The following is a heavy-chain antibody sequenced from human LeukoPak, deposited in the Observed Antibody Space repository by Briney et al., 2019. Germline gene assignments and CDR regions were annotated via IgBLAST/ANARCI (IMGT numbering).Heavy chain of an antibody. CDR1: GYTFNRHS. Sequence: ASVKVSCKASGYTFNRHSIIWVRQAPGQGLEWISWISNYNGDTKYVQKFQGRVTMTTDTSTTTASMELRSLTSEDTAVYYCGRDFSNTSGFKVVVDLWGQGTLVIVSA. V-gene: IGHV1-18*04. CDR3: GRDFSNTSGFKVVVDL. CDR2: ISNYNGDT. J-gene: IGHJ5*02. D-gene: IGHD3-22*01.